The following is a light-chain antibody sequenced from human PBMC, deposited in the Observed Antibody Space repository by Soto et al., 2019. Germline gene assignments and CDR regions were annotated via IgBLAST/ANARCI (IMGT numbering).Light chain of an antibody. CDR3: VLYMGSGISV. CDR2: STN. Sequence: QTVVTQETSFSVSPGGTVTFTCGLTSGSVSTDYYPSWYQQTPGQAPRTLIYSTNTRSPGVPDRFSGSILGNKAALTITGAQADDESDYFCVLYMGSGISVFGGGTKLTVL. V-gene: IGLV8-61*01. CDR1: SGSVSTDYY. J-gene: IGLJ3*02.